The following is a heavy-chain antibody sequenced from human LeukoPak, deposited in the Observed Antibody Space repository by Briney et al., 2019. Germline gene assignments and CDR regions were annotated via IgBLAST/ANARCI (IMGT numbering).Heavy chain of an antibody. J-gene: IGHJ2*01. CDR1: GFTFSSNW. CDR2: INSDGTNT. V-gene: IGHV3-74*01. CDR3: ARDNTEGYWYFDL. Sequence: GGSLRLSCAASGFTFSSNWMHWVRQAPGKGLVWVSRINSDGTNTDYADSVKGRFTISRDNAKNTLYLQMNSLRAEDTAVYYCARDNTEGYWYFDLWGRGTLVTVSS. D-gene: IGHD1-14*01.